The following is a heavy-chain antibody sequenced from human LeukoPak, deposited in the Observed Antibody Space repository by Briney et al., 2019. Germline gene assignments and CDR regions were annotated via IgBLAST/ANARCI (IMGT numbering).Heavy chain of an antibody. CDR3: ARGDYSSGWFDY. V-gene: IGHV4-34*01. D-gene: IGHD6-19*01. J-gene: IGHJ4*02. CDR1: RSTFSNYW. Sequence: GSLTLSCAASRSTFSNYWMSWVRQAPGKGLEWIGEINHSGSTNYNPSLKSRVTISVDTSKNQFSLKLSSVTAADTAVYYCARGDYSSGWFDYWGQGTLVTVSS. CDR2: INHSGST.